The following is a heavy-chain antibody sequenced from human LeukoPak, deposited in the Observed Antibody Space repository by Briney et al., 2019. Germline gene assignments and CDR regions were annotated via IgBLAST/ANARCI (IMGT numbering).Heavy chain of an antibody. CDR3: ARSCSGTSCYDEYFQH. Sequence: GGSLRLSCAASGFALSSHWMSWVRQAPVKGLEWVANLKQDGSEKYYVDSVKGRFTISRDNAKSSLYLQMNSLRAEDTAVYYCARSCSGTSCYDEYFQHCGQGTLGTVSS. J-gene: IGHJ1*01. CDR2: LKQDGSEK. D-gene: IGHD2-2*01. V-gene: IGHV3-7*03. CDR1: GFALSSHW.